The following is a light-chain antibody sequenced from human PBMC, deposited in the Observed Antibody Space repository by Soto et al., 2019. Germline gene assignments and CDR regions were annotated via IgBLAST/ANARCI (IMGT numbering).Light chain of an antibody. CDR2: DAS. Sequence: EIVLTQSPATLSLSPGERATLSCRASQSVSRYLAWYQQKPGQAPRLLIYDASNRATGIPARISGSGSGTDFTLTITSVVPEDVAVYYCHQRSNWPSTFGGGTKVEIK. CDR3: HQRSNWPST. CDR1: QSVSRY. J-gene: IGKJ4*01. V-gene: IGKV3-11*01.